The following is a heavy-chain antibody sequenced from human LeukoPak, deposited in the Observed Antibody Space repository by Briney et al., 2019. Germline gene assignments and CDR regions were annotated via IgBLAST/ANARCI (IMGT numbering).Heavy chain of an antibody. D-gene: IGHD3-22*01. CDR1: GYTFTGYY. V-gene: IGHV1-2*02. J-gene: IGHJ3*02. Sequence: ASVKVSCKASGYTFTGYYMHWVRQAPGQGLEWMGWINPNSGGTTYAQKFQGRVTMTRDTSISTAYMELSRLRSDDTAVYYCARVSGYYYDSSGYYEGGDAFDIWGQGTMVTVSS. CDR2: INPNSGGT. CDR3: ARVSGYYYDSSGYYEGGDAFDI.